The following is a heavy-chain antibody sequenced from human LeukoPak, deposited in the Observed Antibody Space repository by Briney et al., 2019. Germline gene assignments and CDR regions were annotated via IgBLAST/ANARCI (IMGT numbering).Heavy chain of an antibody. J-gene: IGHJ4*02. Sequence: ASVKVSCKAFGYTFTSNYMHWVRQAPGQGPEWMGVISPSGGSTTYAQKFQGRVIMTEDKSTDTAYMELSSLRSEDTAVYYCATVQKQDYDTTPYYDHWGQGTLVTVSS. D-gene: IGHD3-22*01. CDR1: GYTFTSNY. V-gene: IGHV1-46*01. CDR3: ATVQKQDYDTTPYYDH. CDR2: ISPSGGST.